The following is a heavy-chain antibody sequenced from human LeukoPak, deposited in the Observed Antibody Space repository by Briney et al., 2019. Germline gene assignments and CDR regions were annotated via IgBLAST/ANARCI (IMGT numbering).Heavy chain of an antibody. V-gene: IGHV3-11*01. CDR3: ARHGGTTMVRGVIIRDDAFDI. Sequence: PGGSLRLSCAASGFTFSDYYMIWIRQAPGKGLECVSYISGSGSTEYYADSVRGRFTISRDNAKNSLYLQMNSLRAEDTAVYYCARHGGTTMVRGVIIRDDAFDIWGQGTMVTVSS. J-gene: IGHJ3*02. CDR2: ISGSGSTE. CDR1: GFTFSDYY. D-gene: IGHD3-10*01.